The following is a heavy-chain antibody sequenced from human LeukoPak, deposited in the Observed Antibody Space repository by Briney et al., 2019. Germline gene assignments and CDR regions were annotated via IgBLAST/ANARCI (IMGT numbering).Heavy chain of an antibody. V-gene: IGHV4-38-2*02. CDR3: ARGPDPITMIVVVSYAFDI. CDR1: GYSISSGYY. J-gene: IGHJ3*02. D-gene: IGHD3-22*01. Sequence: SETLSLTCTVSGYSISSGYYWGWIRQPPGKGLEWIGSIYHSGSTNYNPSLKSRVTISVDTSKNQFSLKLSSVTAADTAVYYCARGPDPITMIVVVSYAFDIWGQGTMVTVSS. CDR2: IYHSGST.